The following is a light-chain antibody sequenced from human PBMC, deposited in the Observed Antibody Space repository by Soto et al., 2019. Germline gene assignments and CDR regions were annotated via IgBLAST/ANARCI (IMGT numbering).Light chain of an antibody. Sequence: QSVLTQPASVSGSPGQSITISYTGTSGDIGNFNLVSWYQHHPGKAPNLIIYEVSKRPSGVSNRFSGSKSGNTASLTISGLQAEDEADYYCCSYAGGSIYVLFGGGTKVTVL. CDR2: EVS. CDR1: SGDIGNFNL. V-gene: IGLV2-23*02. J-gene: IGLJ2*01. CDR3: CSYAGGSIYVL.